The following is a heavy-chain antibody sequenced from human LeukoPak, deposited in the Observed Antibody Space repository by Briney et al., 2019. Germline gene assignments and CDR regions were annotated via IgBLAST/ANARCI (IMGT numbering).Heavy chain of an antibody. V-gene: IGHV1-8*03. Sequence: GASVKVSCKASGYTFTSYDINWVRQATGQGLEWMGWMNPNSGNTNYAQKFQGRVTITRNTSISTAYMELSSLRSEDTAVYYCARKYSSGWPLTYWGQGTLVTVSS. J-gene: IGHJ4*02. CDR2: MNPNSGNT. CDR1: GYTFTSYD. D-gene: IGHD6-19*01. CDR3: ARKYSSGWPLTY.